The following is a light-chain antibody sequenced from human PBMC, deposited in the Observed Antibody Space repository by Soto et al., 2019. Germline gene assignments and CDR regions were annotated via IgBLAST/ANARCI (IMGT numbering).Light chain of an antibody. CDR1: QSLLHSNGYNY. J-gene: IGKJ1*01. CDR3: RQALQAPA. V-gene: IGKV2-28*01. CDR2: LGS. Sequence: IVMTQSPLSLPVTPGEPASISCRSSQSLLHSNGYNYLDWYLQKPGQSPQLLIYLGSNRASGVTDRFSGSGAGTDFTLKISRVEAEDVGVYYCRQALQAPAFGQGTKVEIK.